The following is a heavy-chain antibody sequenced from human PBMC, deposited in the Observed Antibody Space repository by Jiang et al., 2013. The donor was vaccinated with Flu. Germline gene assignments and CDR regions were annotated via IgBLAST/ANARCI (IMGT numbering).Heavy chain of an antibody. J-gene: IGHJ4*02. D-gene: IGHD5-24*01. V-gene: IGHV4-61*02. Sequence: GLVKPSQTLSLTCTVSGGSISSGSYYWSWIRQPAGKGLEWIGRIYTSGSTNYNPSLKSRVTISVDTSKNQFSLKLSSVTAADTAVYYCARGKDDGDFFDYWGQGTLVTVSS. CDR1: GGSISSGSYY. CDR3: ARGKDDGDFFDY. CDR2: IYTSGST.